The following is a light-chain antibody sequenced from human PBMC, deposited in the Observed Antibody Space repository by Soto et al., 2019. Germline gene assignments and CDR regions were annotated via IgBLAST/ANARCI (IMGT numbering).Light chain of an antibody. CDR2: AAS. CDR1: QSISSY. J-gene: IGKJ4*02. V-gene: IGKV1-39*01. Sequence: DIQMTQSPSSLSASVGDRVTITCRASQSISSYLNWYQQKPGKAPKLLIYAASSLQSGVPSRFSGSGAGTDFTLTISSLQPEDFATDYCQQSYSTPRFGGGTKVEIK. CDR3: QQSYSTPR.